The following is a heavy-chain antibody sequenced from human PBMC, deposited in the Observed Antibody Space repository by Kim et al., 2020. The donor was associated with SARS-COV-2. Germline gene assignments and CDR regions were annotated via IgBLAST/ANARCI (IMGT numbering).Heavy chain of an antibody. Sequence: GGSLRLSCAASGFTFSSYGMHWVRQAPGKGLEWVAVISYDGSNKYYADSVKGRFTISRDNSKNTLYLQMNSLRAEDTAVYYCAKTGGYSYDIDYWGQGTLVTVSS. CDR3: AKTGGYSYDIDY. J-gene: IGHJ4*02. V-gene: IGHV3-30*18. D-gene: IGHD5-18*01. CDR1: GFTFSSYG. CDR2: ISYDGSNK.